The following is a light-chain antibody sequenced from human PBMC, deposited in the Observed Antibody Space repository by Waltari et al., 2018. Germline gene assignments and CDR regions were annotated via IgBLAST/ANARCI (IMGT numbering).Light chain of an antibody. CDR1: NIGSKS. V-gene: IGLV3-21*04. J-gene: IGLJ2*01. CDR3: QVWDTSSDHVV. CDR2: NDS. Sequence: SYVLTQAPSVSVAPGKTARITCGGNNIGSKSVHWYQQKPGQSPVLVIYNDSGRPSGIPERFSGSNAGNTATLTISRGEGGDEADYYCQVWDTSSDHVVFGGGTKLTVL.